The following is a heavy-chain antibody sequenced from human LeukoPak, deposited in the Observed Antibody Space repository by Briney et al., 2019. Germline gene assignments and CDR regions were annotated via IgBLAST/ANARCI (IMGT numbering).Heavy chain of an antibody. CDR3: AKDDGWVQYAN. Sequence: GGSLRLSCVTSGFIFRSYGMHWVRQAPGKGLQWVAFIRYDENHSYYADSVKGRFTLSRDNSKNTLYLQMNSLRAEDTAVYYCAKDDGWVQYANWGQGTLVTVSS. V-gene: IGHV3-30*02. CDR1: GFIFRSYG. CDR2: IRYDENHS. D-gene: IGHD5-24*01. J-gene: IGHJ4*02.